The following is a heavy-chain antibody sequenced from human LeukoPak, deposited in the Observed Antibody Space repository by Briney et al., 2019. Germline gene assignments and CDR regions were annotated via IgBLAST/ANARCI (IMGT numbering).Heavy chain of an antibody. Sequence: GGSLRLSCAASGFTFSSYSMKWVRQAPGKGLEWVSSISSSSSYIYYADSVKGRFTISRDNAKNSLYLQMDSLRAEDTAVYYCAREPEEYFDWLPNYYYYGMDVWGQGTTVTVSS. CDR1: GFTFSSYS. J-gene: IGHJ6*02. CDR2: ISSSSSYI. V-gene: IGHV3-21*01. D-gene: IGHD3-9*01. CDR3: AREPEEYFDWLPNYYYYGMDV.